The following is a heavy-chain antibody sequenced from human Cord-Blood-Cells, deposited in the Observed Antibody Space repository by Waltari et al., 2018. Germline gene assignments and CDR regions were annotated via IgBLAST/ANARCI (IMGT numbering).Heavy chain of an antibody. D-gene: IGHD6-13*01. CDR1: GGTFSSYA. J-gene: IGHJ4*02. Sequence: QAQLVQSGAEATTPGYSVKLSCKASGGTFSSYAISWVRQAQGQGLECMGGIIPIFGTANYAQKFQGRVAITADESTSTAYMELSSLRSEDTAVYYCASTYSSSPFDYWGQGTLVTVSS. CDR3: ASTYSSSPFDY. CDR2: IIPIFGTA. V-gene: IGHV1-69*01.